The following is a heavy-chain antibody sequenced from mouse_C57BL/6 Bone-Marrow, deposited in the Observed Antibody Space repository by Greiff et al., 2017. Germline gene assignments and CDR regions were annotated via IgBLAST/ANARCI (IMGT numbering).Heavy chain of an antibody. D-gene: IGHD2-12*01. V-gene: IGHV1-59*01. J-gene: IGHJ3*01. Sequence: VQLQQPGAELVRPGTSVKLSCKASGYTFTSYWMHWVKQRPGQGLEWIGVIDPSDSYTNYNQKFKGKATLTVDKSSSTAYMQLSSLTSEDSAVYYCARYSPWFAYWGQGTLVTVSA. CDR3: ARYSPWFAY. CDR2: IDPSDSYT. CDR1: GYTFTSYW.